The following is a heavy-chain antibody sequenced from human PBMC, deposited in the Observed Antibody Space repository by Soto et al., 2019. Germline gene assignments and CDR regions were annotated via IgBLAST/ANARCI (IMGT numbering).Heavy chain of an antibody. D-gene: IGHD6-19*01. J-gene: IGHJ6*02. CDR2: IWYDGNTK. Sequence: QIQLVESGGGVVQPGRSLRLSCTASGFTFNSYGFNWVRQAPGKGLEWVAVIWYDGNTKYYADSVKGRFTISRDNLRSTVYLQMNSLTAEYTAVYYCARPLVAPVAGPYYYGMDVWGQGTTVTVSS. CDR3: ARPLVAPVAGPYYYGMDV. CDR1: GFTFNSYG. V-gene: IGHV3-33*01.